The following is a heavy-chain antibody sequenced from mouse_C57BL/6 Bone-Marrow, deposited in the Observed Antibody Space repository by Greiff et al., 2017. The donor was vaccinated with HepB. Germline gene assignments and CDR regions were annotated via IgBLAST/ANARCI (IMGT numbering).Heavy chain of an antibody. J-gene: IGHJ3*01. CDR1: GYSITSGYY. Sequence: EVKLVESGPGVVKPSQSLSLTCSVTGYSITSGYYWNWIRQFPGNKLEWMGYISYDGSNNYNPSLKNRISITRDTSKNQFFLKLNSVTTEDTATYYCARGANWDGFAYWGQGTLVTVSA. CDR3: ARGANWDGFAY. CDR2: ISYDGSN. V-gene: IGHV3-6*01. D-gene: IGHD4-1*01.